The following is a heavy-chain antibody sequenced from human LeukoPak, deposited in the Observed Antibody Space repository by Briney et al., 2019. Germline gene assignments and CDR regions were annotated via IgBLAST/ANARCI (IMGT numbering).Heavy chain of an antibody. J-gene: IGHJ4*02. Sequence: LTGGSLRLSCVGSGFVFSKYAVHWVRQAPGKGLEWVAVVSYDGDFKLYGDSVKGRFTISRDNSQNMLFLQMNDLRPQDAATYFCARDPYSHDSSGSSYFLQYWGQGTVVTVSS. CDR2: VSYDGDFK. D-gene: IGHD6-19*01. CDR1: GFVFSKYA. V-gene: IGHV3-30-3*01. CDR3: ARDPYSHDSSGSSYFLQY.